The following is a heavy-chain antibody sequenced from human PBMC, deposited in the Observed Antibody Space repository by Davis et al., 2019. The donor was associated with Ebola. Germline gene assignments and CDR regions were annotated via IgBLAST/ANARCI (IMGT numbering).Heavy chain of an antibody. J-gene: IGHJ6*02. V-gene: IGHV1-3*01. CDR1: GYTFTSYA. CDR3: ARANYYDSSGYYDYYYGMNV. CDR2: INADNGNT. D-gene: IGHD3-22*01. Sequence: ASVKVSCKASGYTFTSYAMHWVRQAPGQRLEWMGWINADNGNTKYSQKFQGRFTITRDTYASTAYMELSSLRSEDTAVYYCARANYYDSSGYYDYYYGMNVWGQGTTVTVSS.